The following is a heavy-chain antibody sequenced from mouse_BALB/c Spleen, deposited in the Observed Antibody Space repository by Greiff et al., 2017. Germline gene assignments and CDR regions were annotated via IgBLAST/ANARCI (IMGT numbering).Heavy chain of an antibody. CDR2: INPYNDGT. CDR1: GYTFTSYV. V-gene: IGHV1-14*01. J-gene: IGHJ2*01. D-gene: IGHD2-1*01. Sequence: VHVKQSGPELVKPGASVKMSCKASGYTFTSYVMHWVKQKPGQGLEWIGYINPYNDGTKYNEKFKGKATLTSDKSSSTAYMELSSLTSEDSAVYYCARQLPSEDYFDYWGQGTTLTVSS. CDR3: ARQLPSEDYFDY.